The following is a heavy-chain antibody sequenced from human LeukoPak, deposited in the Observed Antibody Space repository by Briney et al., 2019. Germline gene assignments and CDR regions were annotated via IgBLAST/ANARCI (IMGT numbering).Heavy chain of an antibody. CDR2: INHSGST. Sequence: SETLSLSCAVYGGSFSGDYWSCIRQPPRKGLWWIAEINHSGSTNYNPSLKSRVTISIDTSKNQYFLKQSSVTAADTAVYYCARNSSPYYYYYYMDVWGKGTTVTVSS. V-gene: IGHV4-34*01. J-gene: IGHJ6*03. D-gene: IGHD4-23*01. CDR1: GGSFSGDY. CDR3: ARNSSPYYYYYYMDV.